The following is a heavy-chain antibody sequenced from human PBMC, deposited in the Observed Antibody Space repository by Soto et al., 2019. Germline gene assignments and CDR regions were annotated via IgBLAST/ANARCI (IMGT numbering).Heavy chain of an antibody. V-gene: IGHV1-2*02. CDR3: ARDRGSGYYGMDV. CDR2: INPNNGGT. CDR1: GYTFTNYY. D-gene: IGHD3-10*01. Sequence: ASVKVSCKASGYTFTNYYIHWVRQAPGQGPEWMGWINPNNGGTKFAQEFQGRVTMTRDTSISTAYMDLSRLKSDDTAVYYCARDRGSGYYGMDVWGQGTTVTVS. J-gene: IGHJ6*02.